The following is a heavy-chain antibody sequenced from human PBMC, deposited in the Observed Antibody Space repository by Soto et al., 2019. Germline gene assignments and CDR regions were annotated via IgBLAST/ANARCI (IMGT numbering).Heavy chain of an antibody. D-gene: IGHD6-13*01. CDR3: AREVRGAAGKEGFDY. CDR1: GFTFSSYS. Sequence: EVQLVESGGGLVKPGGSLRLSCAASGFTFSSYSMNWVRQAPGKGLEWVSSIISSSSYIYYADSVKGRFTISRDNAKNSLYLQMNSLRAEDTAVYYCAREVRGAAGKEGFDYWGQGTLVTVSS. CDR2: IISSSSYI. V-gene: IGHV3-21*01. J-gene: IGHJ4*02.